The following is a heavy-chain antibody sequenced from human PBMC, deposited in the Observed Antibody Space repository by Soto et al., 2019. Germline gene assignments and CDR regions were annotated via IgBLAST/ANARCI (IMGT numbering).Heavy chain of an antibody. CDR2: ISGSGGST. D-gene: IGHD2-2*01. V-gene: IGHV3-23*01. J-gene: IGHJ4*02. CDR1: GFTFSSYA. Sequence: EVQLLESGGGLVQPGGSLRLSCAASGFTFSSYAMSWVRQAPGKGLEWVSAISGSGGSTYYADSVKGRFTSSRDNSKNTLYLQMNSLRAEDTAVYYCAKSKTYCSTTSCYGDFDYWGQGTLVTVSS. CDR3: AKSKTYCSTTSCYGDFDY.